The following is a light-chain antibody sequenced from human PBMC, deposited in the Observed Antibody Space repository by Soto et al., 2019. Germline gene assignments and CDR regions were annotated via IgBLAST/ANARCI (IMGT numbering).Light chain of an antibody. Sequence: QSALTQPASVSGSPGQSITISCTGTSSDVGGYNYVSWYQQHPGKAPKLMIFEVSNRPSGVSNRFSGSKSGNTASLTISGLQAEDEADYYCSSYRSSTTLEVFGTGTQLTVL. J-gene: IGLJ1*01. V-gene: IGLV2-14*01. CDR3: SSYRSSTTLEV. CDR1: SSDVGGYNY. CDR2: EVS.